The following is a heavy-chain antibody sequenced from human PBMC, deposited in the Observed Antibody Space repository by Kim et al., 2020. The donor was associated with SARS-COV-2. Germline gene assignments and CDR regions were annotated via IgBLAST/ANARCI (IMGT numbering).Heavy chain of an antibody. V-gene: IGHV3-30-3*01. D-gene: IGHD3-10*01. CDR3: ARVPWSRRRGIIYSYYGMDV. CDR2: ISYDGSNK. Sequence: GGSLRLSCAASGFTFSSYAMHWVRQAPGKGLEWVAVISYDGSNKYYADSVKGRFTISRDNSKKTLYLQMNSLRAEDTAVYYCARVPWSRRRGIIYSYYGMDVWGQGTTVTVSS. CDR1: GFTFSSYA. J-gene: IGHJ6*02.